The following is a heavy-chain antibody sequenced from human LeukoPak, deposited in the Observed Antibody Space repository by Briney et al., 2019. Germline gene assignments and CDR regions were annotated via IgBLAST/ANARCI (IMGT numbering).Heavy chain of an antibody. CDR2: INPKNGKT. J-gene: IGHJ6*03. CDR3: ARDLGRYCSGGRCYYYNYMDV. CDR1: GYTFSTST. Sequence: ASVKVSCKASGYTFSTSTISWVRQAAGQGLEWMGWINPKNGKTSYAQKFQDRVTITRNTSISTAYMELRSLRSDDTAVYYCARDLGRYCSGGRCYYYNYMDVWGKGTTVTISS. V-gene: IGHV1-8*01. D-gene: IGHD2-15*01.